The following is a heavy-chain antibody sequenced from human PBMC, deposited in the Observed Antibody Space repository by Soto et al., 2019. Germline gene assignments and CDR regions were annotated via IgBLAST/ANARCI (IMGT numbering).Heavy chain of an antibody. CDR3: ARPGGSYWIFDY. D-gene: IGHD1-26*01. J-gene: IGHJ4*02. CDR1: GGSISSSSYY. V-gene: IGHV4-39*01. CDR2: IYYSGST. Sequence: SETLSLTCTVSGGSISSSSYYWGWIRQPPGKGLEWIGSIYYSGSTYYNPSLKSRVTVSVDTSKNQFSLKLSSVTAADTAVYYCARPGGSYWIFDYWGQGALVTVSS.